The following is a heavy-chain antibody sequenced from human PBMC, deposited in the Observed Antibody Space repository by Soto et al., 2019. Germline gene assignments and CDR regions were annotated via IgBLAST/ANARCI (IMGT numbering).Heavy chain of an antibody. Sequence: QVQVVQSGVEVRRPGSSVKVSCKASGDTFKNCVISWVRQAPGQGLEWMGIIPLFGTTDFAQRFQGRLTITTDESTTTAYMELSRLRSEDTATYYCAAELGFGKLSVVWGQGTTVIVSS. CDR2: IIPLFGTT. CDR1: GDTFKNCV. D-gene: IGHD3-10*01. V-gene: IGHV1-69*01. J-gene: IGHJ6*02. CDR3: AAELGFGKLSVV.